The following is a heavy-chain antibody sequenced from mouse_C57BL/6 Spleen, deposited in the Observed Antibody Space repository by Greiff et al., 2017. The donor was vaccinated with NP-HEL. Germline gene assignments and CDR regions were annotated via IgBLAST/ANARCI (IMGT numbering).Heavy chain of an antibody. Sequence: QVQLQQPGAELVKPGASVKLSCKASGYTFTSYWMQWVKQRPGQGLEWIGEIDPSDSYTNYNQKFKGKATLTVDTSSSTAYMQLSSLTSEDSAVSYCARTITTVVGYFDVWGTGTTVTVSS. CDR3: ARTITTVVGYFDV. D-gene: IGHD1-1*01. CDR1: GYTFTSYW. CDR2: IDPSDSYT. J-gene: IGHJ1*03. V-gene: IGHV1-50*01.